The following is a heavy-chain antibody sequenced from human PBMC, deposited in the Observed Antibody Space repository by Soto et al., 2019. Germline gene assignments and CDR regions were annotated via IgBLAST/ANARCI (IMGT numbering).Heavy chain of an antibody. D-gene: IGHD3-10*01. CDR2: IVTSSSTI. CDR1: GFTFSTYN. V-gene: IGHV3-48*01. Sequence: GGSLRLSCAASGFTFSTYNMNWVRQVPGKGLEWVSYIVTSSSTIYYADSVKGRFTISRDNAKNSVFLQMNSLRAEDTAMYYCASAPLYTYYHGSGSYLDHWGPGTLVTVSS. J-gene: IGHJ4*02. CDR3: ASAPLYTYYHGSGSYLDH.